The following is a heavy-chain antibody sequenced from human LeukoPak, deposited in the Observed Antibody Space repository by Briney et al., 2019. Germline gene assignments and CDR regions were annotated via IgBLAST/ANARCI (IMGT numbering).Heavy chain of an antibody. D-gene: IGHD2-2*03. J-gene: IGHJ4*02. CDR2: INPSGGST. V-gene: IGHV1-46*01. Sequence: ASVKVSCKASGYTFTNYYMHWVRQAPGQGLEWMGIINPSGGSTNYAQKFRGRVTMTRDMSTSTVYMELSSLRSEDTAVYYCARGMDIGMMRLFDYWGQGTLVTVSS. CDR1: GYTFTNYY. CDR3: ARGMDIGMMRLFDY.